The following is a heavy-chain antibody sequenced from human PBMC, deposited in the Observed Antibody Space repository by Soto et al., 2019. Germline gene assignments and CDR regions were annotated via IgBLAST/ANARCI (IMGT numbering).Heavy chain of an antibody. Sequence: SQTLSLTCAISGDSVSSNSAAWNWIRQSPSRGLEWLGRTYYRSKWYNDYAVSVKSRITINPDTSKNQFSLKLNSVTAADTAVYYCARAIAGYSYGAYYYYYMDVWGKGTTVTVSS. CDR3: ARAIAGYSYGAYYYYYMDV. D-gene: IGHD5-18*01. CDR2: TYYRSKWYN. J-gene: IGHJ6*03. V-gene: IGHV6-1*01. CDR1: GDSVSSNSAA.